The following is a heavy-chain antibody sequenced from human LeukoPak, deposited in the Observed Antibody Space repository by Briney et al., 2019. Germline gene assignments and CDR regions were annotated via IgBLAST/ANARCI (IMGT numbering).Heavy chain of an antibody. CDR1: GFTFSSYG. CDR2: IRYDGSNK. CDR3: AKMIVVVVAATAYFDY. J-gene: IGHJ4*02. V-gene: IGHV3-30*02. D-gene: IGHD2-15*01. Sequence: GGSLRLSCAASGFTFSSYGMHWVRQAPGKGLEWVAFIRYDGSNKYYADSVKGRFTISRDNSKNTLYLQMNSLRAEDTAVYYCAKMIVVVVAATAYFDYWGQGTLVTVSS.